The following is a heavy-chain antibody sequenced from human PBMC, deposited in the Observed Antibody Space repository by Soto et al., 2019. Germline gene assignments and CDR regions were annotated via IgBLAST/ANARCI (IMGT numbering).Heavy chain of an antibody. CDR1: GFTFSSYW. CDR2: INNEGTGT. J-gene: IGHJ5*02. V-gene: IGHV3-74*01. Sequence: PGGSLRLSCAASGFTFSSYWMHWVRQAPGKGLVWVSRINNEGTGTNYADSVKGRFTISRDNAKNTLYLQMNSLRAEDTAMYYCARGLSVSASMTTGPWGQGTLVTVSS. D-gene: IGHD4-17*01. CDR3: ARGLSVSASMTTGP.